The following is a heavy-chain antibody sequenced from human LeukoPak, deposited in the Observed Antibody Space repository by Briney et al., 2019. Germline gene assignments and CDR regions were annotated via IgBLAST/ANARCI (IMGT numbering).Heavy chain of an antibody. D-gene: IGHD3-22*01. Sequence: SVTVSCKASGGTFSSYAISWVRQAPGQGLEWMGRIIPILGIANYAQKFQGRVTITADKSTSTAYMELSSLRSEDTAVYYCARDSSGYYPALGYYGMDVWGQGTTVTVSS. V-gene: IGHV1-69*04. CDR1: GGTFSSYA. CDR2: IIPILGIA. CDR3: ARDSSGYYPALGYYGMDV. J-gene: IGHJ6*02.